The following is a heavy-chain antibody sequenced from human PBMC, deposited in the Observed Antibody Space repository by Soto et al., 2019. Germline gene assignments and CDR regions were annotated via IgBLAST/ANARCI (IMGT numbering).Heavy chain of an antibody. Sequence: PGGSLRLSCAASGFTFSNAWMSWVRQAPGKGLEWVGRIKSKTDGGTTEYAAPGKGRFTISRDDSKNTLDLQMNSLKTQDTAVYYCTTDPGVLVPADRHRDYYYYGMDVWGQGTTVTVSS. J-gene: IGHJ6*02. CDR2: IKSKTDGGTT. D-gene: IGHD2-2*01. CDR1: GFTFSNAW. CDR3: TTDPGVLVPADRHRDYYYYGMDV. V-gene: IGHV3-15*01.